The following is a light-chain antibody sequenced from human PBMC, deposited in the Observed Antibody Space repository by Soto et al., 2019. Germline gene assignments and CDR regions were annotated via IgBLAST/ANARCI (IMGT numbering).Light chain of an antibody. V-gene: IGKV1-33*01. CDR1: QDINIY. CDR3: QQYDILPIT. Sequence: DIQMTQSPSSLFASVGDRVTLXXQATQDINIYVNRYQQKPGKAPNXLIYEASNLEIGGPSRFSGSGAGTHFTFTISSLQTEDIGTYYCQQYDILPITFGRGTRLDIK. J-gene: IGKJ5*01. CDR2: EAS.